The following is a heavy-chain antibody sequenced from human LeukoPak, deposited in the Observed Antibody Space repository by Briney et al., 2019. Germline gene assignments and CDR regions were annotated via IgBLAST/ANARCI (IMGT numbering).Heavy chain of an antibody. J-gene: IGHJ6*02. CDR1: GGTFSSYA. D-gene: IGHD2-21*01. V-gene: IGHV1-69*13. CDR2: IIPIFGTA. CDR3: ARDDVDGGGDYYYGMDV. Sequence: GASVKVSCKASGGTFSSYAISWVRQAPGQGLEWMGGIIPIFGTANYAQKFQGRVTITADESTSTAYMELSSLRSEDTAVYYCARDDVDGGGDYYYGMDVWGQGTTVTVSS.